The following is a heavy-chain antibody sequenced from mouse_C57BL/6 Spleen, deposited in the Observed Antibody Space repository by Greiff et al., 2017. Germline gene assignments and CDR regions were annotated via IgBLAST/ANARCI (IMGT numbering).Heavy chain of an antibody. J-gene: IGHJ4*01. V-gene: IGHV1-55*01. D-gene: IGHD1-1*01. CDR3: ARSYYYGSGAMDY. CDR1: GYTFTSYW. CDR2: IYPGSGST. Sequence: VQLQQPGAELVKPGASVKMSCKASGYTFTSYWITWVKQRPGQGLEWIGDIYPGSGSTNYNEKFKSKATLTVDTSSSTAYMQLSSLTSEDSAVYYCARSYYYGSGAMDYWGQGTSVTVSS.